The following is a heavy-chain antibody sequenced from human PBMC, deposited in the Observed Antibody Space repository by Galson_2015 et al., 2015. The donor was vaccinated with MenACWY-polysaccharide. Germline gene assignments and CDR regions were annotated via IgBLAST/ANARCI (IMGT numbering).Heavy chain of an antibody. Sequence: SLRLSCAASGSRFSNSGMHWVRQAPGKGLEWVAVIRCDGSTIEYADSVKGRFTISRDNSKNTLFLEMNSLGAEDTAVYYCAREGSRIVFHAFDTWGQGTMVTVSS. CDR1: GSRFSNSG. CDR3: AREGSRIVFHAFDT. CDR2: IRCDGSTI. D-gene: IGHD6-13*01. J-gene: IGHJ3*02. V-gene: IGHV3-33*01.